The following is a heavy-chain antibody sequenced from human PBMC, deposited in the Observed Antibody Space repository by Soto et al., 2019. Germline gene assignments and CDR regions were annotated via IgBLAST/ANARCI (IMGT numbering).Heavy chain of an antibody. Sequence: SETLSLTCAVYGGSFSGYYWSWIRQPPGKGLEWIGEINHSGSTNYNPSLKSRVTISVDTSKNQFSLKLSSVTAADTAVYYCERVMRGYYDFWSGYFDRYFDYWGQGTLVT. V-gene: IGHV4-34*01. CDR1: GGSFSGYY. J-gene: IGHJ4*02. CDR3: ERVMRGYYDFWSGYFDRYFDY. CDR2: INHSGST. D-gene: IGHD3-3*01.